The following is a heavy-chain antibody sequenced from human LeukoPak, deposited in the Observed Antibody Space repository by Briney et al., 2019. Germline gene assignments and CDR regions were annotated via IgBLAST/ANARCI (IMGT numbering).Heavy chain of an antibody. J-gene: IGHJ4*02. CDR3: ARGLDY. CDR1: GFTFSNYS. Sequence: GGSLRLSCAASGFTFSNYSMNWVRQAPGKGPEWVSYISSSSRTIYYADSVKGRFTISRDNAENSLYPQMNSLRAEDTAVYHCARGLDYWGQGTLVTVSS. CDR2: ISSSSRTI. V-gene: IGHV3-48*01.